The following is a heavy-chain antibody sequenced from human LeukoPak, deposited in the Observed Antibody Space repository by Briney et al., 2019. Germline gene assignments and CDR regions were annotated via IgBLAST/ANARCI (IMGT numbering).Heavy chain of an antibody. CDR1: GFTFSSYS. CDR2: ISSSSSTI. J-gene: IGHJ6*03. V-gene: IGHV3-48*01. CDR3: ARLPAIFGPQYYDMDV. Sequence: GGSLRLSCAASGFTFSSYSMNWVRQAPGKGLEWVSYISSSSSTIYYADSVKGRFTISRDNAKNSLYLQMNSLRAEDTAVYYCARLPAIFGPQYYDMDVWGKGTTVTVSS. D-gene: IGHD3-3*01.